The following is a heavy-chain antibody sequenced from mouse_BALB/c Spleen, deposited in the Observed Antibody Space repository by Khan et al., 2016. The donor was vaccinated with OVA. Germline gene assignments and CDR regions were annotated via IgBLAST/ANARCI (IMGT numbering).Heavy chain of an antibody. CDR1: GFSITSDYA. CDR2: ISYSGTT. CDR3: AGGRCC. Sequence: EVQLQESGPGLAKPFQSLSLTCTVTGFSITSDYAWNWIRQFPGNKLDWMGYISYSGTTSYHPSLKSRISITRYTSKHHFFPKLHSAHMEDTATYYCAGGRCCWGRGILVTVS. J-gene: IGHJ3*01. V-gene: IGHV3-2*02.